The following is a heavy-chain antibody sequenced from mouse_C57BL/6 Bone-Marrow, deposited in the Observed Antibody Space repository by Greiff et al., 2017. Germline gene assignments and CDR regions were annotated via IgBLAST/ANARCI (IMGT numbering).Heavy chain of an antibody. CDR2: ISYSGST. CDR3: ARDLSNYRFAY. J-gene: IGHJ3*01. Sequence: QLKESGPGMVKPSQSLSLTCTVTGYSITSGYDWHWIRHFPGNKLEWMGYISYSGSTNYNPSLKSRISITHDTSKNHFFLKLNSVTTEDTATYYCARDLSNYRFAYWGEGTLVTVSA. V-gene: IGHV3-1*01. D-gene: IGHD2-5*01. CDR1: GYSITSGYD.